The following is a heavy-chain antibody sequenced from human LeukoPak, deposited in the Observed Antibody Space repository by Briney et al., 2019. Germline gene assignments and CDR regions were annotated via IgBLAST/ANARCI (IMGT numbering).Heavy chain of an antibody. CDR1: GGSISSGSYY. Sequence: PSETLSLTCTVSGGSISSGSYYWSWIRQPGGKGLEWIGRIYTSGSTNYNPSLKSRVTISVDTSKNQFSLKLSSVTAADTAVYYCASDDRYGDFHLVWGKGTTVTVSS. CDR3: ASDDRYGDFHLV. CDR2: IYTSGST. J-gene: IGHJ6*04. D-gene: IGHD4-17*01. V-gene: IGHV4-61*02.